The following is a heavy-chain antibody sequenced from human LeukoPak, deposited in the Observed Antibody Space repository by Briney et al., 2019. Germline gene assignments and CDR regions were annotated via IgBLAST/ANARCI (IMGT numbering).Heavy chain of an antibody. Sequence: ASVKVSCMASGYTFTGYYTHWVRQAPGQGLEWMGWINPNSGGTNYAQKFQGRVTMTRDTSISTAYMELSRLRSDDTAVYYCARDLVDIVATTYLAFDYWGQGTLVTVSS. CDR2: INPNSGGT. D-gene: IGHD5-12*01. CDR1: GYTFTGYY. J-gene: IGHJ4*02. CDR3: ARDLVDIVATTYLAFDY. V-gene: IGHV1-2*02.